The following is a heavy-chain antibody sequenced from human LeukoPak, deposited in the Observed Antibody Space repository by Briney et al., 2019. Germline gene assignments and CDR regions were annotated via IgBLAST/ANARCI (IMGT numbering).Heavy chain of an antibody. J-gene: IGHJ5*02. CDR1: GYSISSGYY. CDR2: IYYSGST. Sequence: ETPETLSLTCTVSGYSISSGYYWGWIRQPPGKGLEWIGSIYYSGSTYYNPSLKSRVTISVDTSKNQFSLKLSSVTAADTAVYYCARGYSSSRSNWFDPWGQGTLVTVSS. CDR3: ARGYSSSRSNWFDP. D-gene: IGHD6-13*01. V-gene: IGHV4-38-2*02.